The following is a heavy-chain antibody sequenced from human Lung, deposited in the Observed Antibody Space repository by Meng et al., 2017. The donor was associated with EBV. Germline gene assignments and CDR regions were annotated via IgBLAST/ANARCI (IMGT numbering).Heavy chain of an antibody. CDR1: GFTFSNYN. Sequence: EVPLVGLGVVMVQPGHSLNLSCAALGFTFSNYNVSWVRQAPGKGLEWVSSISSGNSYIYYADSVKGRFSISRDNAKNSLSLQMNSLRAEDTAVYYCARLSGTGWFDPWGQGTLVTVSS. D-gene: IGHD1-7*01. V-gene: IGHV3-21*02. J-gene: IGHJ5*02. CDR3: ARLSGTGWFDP. CDR2: ISSGNSYI.